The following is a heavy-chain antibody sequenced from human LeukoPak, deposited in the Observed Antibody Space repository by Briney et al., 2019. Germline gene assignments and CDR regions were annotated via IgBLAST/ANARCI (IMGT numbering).Heavy chain of an antibody. CDR3: ARDLRAKY. CDR2: VYFSETT. V-gene: IGHV4-59*11. CDR1: GAPLRSHY. J-gene: IGHJ1*01. D-gene: IGHD4/OR15-4a*01. Sequence: SETLSLTCSVSGAPLRSHYWAWTRQSPGKGLEWLGHVYFSETTKYNPSLKSRATISADTSKSQFSLELRSVTAADAAVYYCARDLRAKYWGQGTLVFVSS.